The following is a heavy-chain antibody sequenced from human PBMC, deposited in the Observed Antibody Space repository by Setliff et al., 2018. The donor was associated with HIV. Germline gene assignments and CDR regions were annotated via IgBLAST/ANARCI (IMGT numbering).Heavy chain of an antibody. CDR2: INAGNGNP. Sequence: ASVKVSCKASGYNFINYGIHWVRQATGQSLEWMGWINAGNGNPKYSQKFQGRVTITRDTSASTAYMELRSLRSEDTAVYYCARAGWELDRGRANYFDYWGQGALVTVSS. V-gene: IGHV1-3*01. D-gene: IGHD3-10*01. CDR3: ARAGWELDRGRANYFDY. J-gene: IGHJ4*02. CDR1: GYNFINYG.